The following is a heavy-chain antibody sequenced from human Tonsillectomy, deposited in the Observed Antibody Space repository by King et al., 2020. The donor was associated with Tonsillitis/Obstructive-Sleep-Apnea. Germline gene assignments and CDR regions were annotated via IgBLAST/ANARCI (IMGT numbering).Heavy chain of an antibody. CDR1: GFTFSSYS. V-gene: IGHV3-48*02. Sequence: VQLVESGGGLVQPGGSLRLSCAASGFTFSSYSMNWVRQAPGKGLEWVSYISSSSSTIYYADSVKGRFTISRDNAKNSLYLQMNSLRDEDTAVYYCARVRDGMHDYVFSRAIGYWGQGTLVTVSS. CDR2: ISSSSSTI. J-gene: IGHJ4*02. D-gene: IGHD4-17*01. CDR3: ARVRDGMHDYVFSRAIGY.